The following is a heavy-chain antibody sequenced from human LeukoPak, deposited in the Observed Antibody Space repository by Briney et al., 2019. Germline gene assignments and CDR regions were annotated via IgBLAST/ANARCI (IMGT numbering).Heavy chain of an antibody. J-gene: IGHJ4*02. V-gene: IGHV3-30-3*01. CDR1: GFTFSSYA. CDR2: ISYDGSNK. Sequence: PGGSLRLSCAASGFTFSSYAMHWVRQAPGKGLEWVAVISYDGSNKYYADSVKGRFTISRDNSKNTLYLQMNSLSPEDTAVYYCAKGWDSSGYYYFDYWGQGTLVTVSS. D-gene: IGHD3-22*01. CDR3: AKGWDSSGYYYFDY.